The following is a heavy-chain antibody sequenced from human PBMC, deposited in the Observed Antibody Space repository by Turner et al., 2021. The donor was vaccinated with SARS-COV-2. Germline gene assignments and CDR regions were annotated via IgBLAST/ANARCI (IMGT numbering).Heavy chain of an antibody. Sequence: QLQLQAAAPVLLKPSEPLPPTCTVAGASISSSSYYGGWVHKPPGKGLEWIGNIYYSGSAYYNPSLKSRVTISVDPSKNQFSLKLTSVTAADTAVYYCARLRDTAMDDYGTDVWGQGTTVTVSS. CDR1: GASISSSSYY. CDR2: IYYSGSA. D-gene: IGHD5-18*01. V-gene: IGHV4-39*01. J-gene: IGHJ6*02. CDR3: ARLRDTAMDDYGTDV.